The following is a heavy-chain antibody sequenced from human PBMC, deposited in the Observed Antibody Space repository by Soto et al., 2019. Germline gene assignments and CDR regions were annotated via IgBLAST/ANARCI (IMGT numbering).Heavy chain of an antibody. D-gene: IGHD3-3*01. CDR2: IYYSGST. Sequence: PSETLSLTCTVSGGSISSYYWSWIRQPPGKGLEWIGYIYYSGSTYYNPSLKSRVTISVDTSKNQFSLKLSSVTAADTAVYYCARHYNYYDFWSGYFDYWGQGTLVTVSS. CDR3: ARHYNYYDFWSGYFDY. V-gene: IGHV4-59*04. CDR1: GGSISSYY. J-gene: IGHJ4*02.